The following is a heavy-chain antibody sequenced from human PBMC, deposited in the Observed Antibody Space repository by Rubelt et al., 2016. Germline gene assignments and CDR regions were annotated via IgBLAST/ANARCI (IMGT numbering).Heavy chain of an antibody. V-gene: IGHV4-34*01. Sequence: QVQLQESGPGLVKPSETLSLTCAVYGGSFSGYYWSWIRQPPGKGLEWIGEINHSGSTNYNPSLKSRVTISVDTSKNQFSLKLSSVTAADTAVYYCARGMSEQQLVRRGFDYWGQGTLVTVSS. D-gene: IGHD6-13*01. CDR1: GGSFSGYY. CDR2: INHSGST. J-gene: IGHJ4*02. CDR3: ARGMSEQQLVRRGFDY.